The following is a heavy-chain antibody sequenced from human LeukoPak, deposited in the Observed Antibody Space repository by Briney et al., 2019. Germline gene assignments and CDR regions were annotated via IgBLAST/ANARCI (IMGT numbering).Heavy chain of an antibody. Sequence: GGSLRLSCAASGFTFSSYAMHWVRQAPGKGLEWVAVISYDGSNKYYADSVKGRFTISRDNAKNSLYLQMNSLRAEDTAVYYCAIVPAATDYWGQGTLVTVSS. V-gene: IGHV3-30*04. J-gene: IGHJ4*02. CDR1: GFTFSSYA. D-gene: IGHD2-2*01. CDR3: AIVPAATDY. CDR2: ISYDGSNK.